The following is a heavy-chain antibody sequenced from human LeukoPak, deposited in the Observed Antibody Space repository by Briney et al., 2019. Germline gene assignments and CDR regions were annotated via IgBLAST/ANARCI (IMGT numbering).Heavy chain of an antibody. D-gene: IGHD4-17*01. CDR2: IYYSGST. Sequence: PGGSLRLSCAASGFTFSSHAMHWVRQAPGKGLEWIGEIYYSGSTNYNPTLKSRVTISVDTSKNQFSLKLSSVTAADTAVYYCARDLYGDYWLGSDYWGQGTLVTVSS. J-gene: IGHJ4*02. CDR3: ARDLYGDYWLGSDY. V-gene: IGHV4-59*11. CDR1: GFTFSSHA.